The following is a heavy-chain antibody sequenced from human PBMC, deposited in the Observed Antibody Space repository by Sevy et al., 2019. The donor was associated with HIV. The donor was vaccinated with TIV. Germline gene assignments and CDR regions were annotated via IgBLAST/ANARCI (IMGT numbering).Heavy chain of an antibody. CDR2: IRSKAYGGTT. CDR3: TSARDRGYYGSGSYFYYYGMDV. Sequence: GGSLRLSCTASGFTFGDYAMSWFRQAPGKGLEWVGFIRSKAYGGTTEYAASVKGRFTISRADSKSIAYLQMNSLKTEDTAVYYCTSARDRGYYGSGSYFYYYGMDVWGQGTTVTVSS. J-gene: IGHJ6*02. V-gene: IGHV3-49*03. D-gene: IGHD3-10*01. CDR1: GFTFGDYA.